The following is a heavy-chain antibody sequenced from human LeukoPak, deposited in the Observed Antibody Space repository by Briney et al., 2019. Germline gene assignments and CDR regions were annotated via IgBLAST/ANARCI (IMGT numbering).Heavy chain of an antibody. Sequence: GGSLRLSCAASGFTFSNYWMAWVRQAPGKGLEWVAKVRPDGSEEEYVDSAKGRFTVSRDNAKNSLYLQMNSLRVEDTALYYCARDSTRGGGFDFWGQGTLVTVSS. D-gene: IGHD5-24*01. V-gene: IGHV3-7*04. CDR1: GFTFSNYW. CDR2: VRPDGSEE. J-gene: IGHJ4*02. CDR3: ARDSTRGGGFDF.